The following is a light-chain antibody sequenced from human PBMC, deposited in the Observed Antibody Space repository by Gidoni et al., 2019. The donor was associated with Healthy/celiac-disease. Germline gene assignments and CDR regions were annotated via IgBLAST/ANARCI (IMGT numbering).Light chain of an antibody. CDR2: GNG. Sequence: QSVLTQPPSVSGAPGQRVTISCTGRSSHIGAGYDVHWYQQLPGTAPKLLIYGNGNRPSGVPDRFSGSKSGTSASLAITGLQAEDEADYYCQSYDSSLSGWVFGGGTKLTVL. CDR1: SSHIGAGYD. J-gene: IGLJ3*02. V-gene: IGLV1-40*01. CDR3: QSYDSSLSGWV.